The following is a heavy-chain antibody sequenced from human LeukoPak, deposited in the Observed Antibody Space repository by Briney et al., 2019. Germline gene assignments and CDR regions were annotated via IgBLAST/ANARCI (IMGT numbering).Heavy chain of an antibody. CDR1: GFPFSSHG. V-gene: IGHV3-21*01. J-gene: IGHJ5*02. Sequence: PGGTLRLSCAGSGFPFSSHGMNWVRQAPGKGLEWVSSISSSSSYIYYADSLKGRFTISRDNAKNSLYLQMNSLRAEDTAVYYCARGSVTGRQRAPPKEWFDPWGQGTLVTVSS. D-gene: IGHD6-6*01. CDR2: ISSSSSYI. CDR3: ARGSVTGRQRAPPKEWFDP.